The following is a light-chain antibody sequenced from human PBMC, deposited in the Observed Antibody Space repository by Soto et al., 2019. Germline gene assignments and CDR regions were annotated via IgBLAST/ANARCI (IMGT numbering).Light chain of an antibody. Sequence: IVLTQSPGTLSLSPGERATLSCRASQSVSSNFLAWYQQKPGQAPRLLIYGASIRATGIPDRISGSGSGTDFTLTISRLEPEDFVVYYCQQYDSSPFTFGGGTKVEIK. V-gene: IGKV3-20*01. CDR1: QSVSSNF. CDR2: GAS. J-gene: IGKJ4*01. CDR3: QQYDSSPFT.